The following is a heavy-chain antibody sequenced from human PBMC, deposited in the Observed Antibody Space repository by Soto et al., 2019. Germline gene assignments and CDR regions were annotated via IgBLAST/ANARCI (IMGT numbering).Heavy chain of an antibody. CDR1: GFNFSSYA. V-gene: IGHV3-23*01. CDR2: ISGSGGST. D-gene: IGHD2-8*01. J-gene: IGHJ6*02. Sequence: VGSLRLSCAASGFNFSSYAMSWVLQAPGKGLEWVSAISGSGGSTYYADSVKGRFTISRDNSKNTLYLQMNSLRAEDTAVYYCAKWYYSAPPYGMDVWGQGTTVTVSS. CDR3: AKWYYSAPPYGMDV.